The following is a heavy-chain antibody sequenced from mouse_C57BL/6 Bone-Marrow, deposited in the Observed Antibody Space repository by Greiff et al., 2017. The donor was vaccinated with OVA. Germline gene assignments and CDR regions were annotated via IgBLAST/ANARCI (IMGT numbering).Heavy chain of an antibody. CDR2: IHPRSGDT. V-gene: IGHV1-81*01. J-gene: IGHJ3*01. Sequence: QVQLKESGAELARPGASVKLSCKASGYTFTSYGISWVKQRTGPGLEWIGVIHPRSGDTYYNEQFKGKATLTADKSSSTAYMELRSLTSEDSAVYFCARRGNYYGSSYRWFAYWGQGTLVTVSA. CDR1: GYTFTSYG. D-gene: IGHD1-1*01. CDR3: ARRGNYYGSSYRWFAY.